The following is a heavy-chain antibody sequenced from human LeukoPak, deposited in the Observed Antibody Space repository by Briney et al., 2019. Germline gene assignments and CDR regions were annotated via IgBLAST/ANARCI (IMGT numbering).Heavy chain of an antibody. Sequence: PGGSLRLSCAASGFTVSSNYMSWVRQAPGKGLEWVSVIYSGGSTYYADSVKGRFTISRDNSKKTLYLQMNSLRAEDTAVYYCARDLTAYFDLRGQGTLVTVSS. J-gene: IGHJ4*02. CDR1: GFTVSSNY. V-gene: IGHV3-66*01. CDR2: IYSGGST. CDR3: ARDLTAYFDL. D-gene: IGHD3-16*01.